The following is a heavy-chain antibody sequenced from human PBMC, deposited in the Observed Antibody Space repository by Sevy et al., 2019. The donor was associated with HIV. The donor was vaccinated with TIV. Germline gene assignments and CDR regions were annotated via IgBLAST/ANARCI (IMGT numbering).Heavy chain of an antibody. V-gene: IGHV3-49*04. CDR2: IRSTASSGTK. CDR3: TSLIYCSGGSCYNWYFDL. Sequence: GGSLRLSCSASGFIFGDYGLSWVRQAPGKGLEWVGFIRSTASSGTKEYGASVKGRFTISRDDSKSIAYLHMNSLKTEDTGVYYCTSLIYCSGGSCYNWYFDLWGRGTLVTVSS. CDR1: GFIFGDYG. D-gene: IGHD2-15*01. J-gene: IGHJ2*01.